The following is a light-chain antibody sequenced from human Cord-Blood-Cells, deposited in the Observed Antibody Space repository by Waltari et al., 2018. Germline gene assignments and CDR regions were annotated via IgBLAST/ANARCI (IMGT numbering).Light chain of an antibody. CDR1: NTGSKR. Sequence: SYVLTQPPSVSVAPGKMARITWGGNNTGSKRVQWYQQKPGQAPVLVVYDDSDRPSGIPERFSGSNSGNTATLTISRVEAGDEADYYCQVWDSSSDHYVVFGGGTKLTVL. V-gene: IGLV3-21*03. CDR3: QVWDSSSDHYVV. J-gene: IGLJ2*01. CDR2: DDS.